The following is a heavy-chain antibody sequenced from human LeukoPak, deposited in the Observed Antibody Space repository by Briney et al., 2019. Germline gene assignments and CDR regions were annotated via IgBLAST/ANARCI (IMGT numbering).Heavy chain of an antibody. D-gene: IGHD3-9*01. CDR2: IYSGCHT. Sequence: GGSLRLSCAASGFPVSSNYMSWVRQAPGKGLVGVSVIYSGCHTNYPDSVKGRFTISRDNSQNTLYLQMNSLRAEDTAVYYCARDRPTTLRYYSFDIWGQGTVVTVSS. CDR1: GFPVSSNY. J-gene: IGHJ3*02. V-gene: IGHV3-66*02. CDR3: ARDRPTTLRYYSFDI.